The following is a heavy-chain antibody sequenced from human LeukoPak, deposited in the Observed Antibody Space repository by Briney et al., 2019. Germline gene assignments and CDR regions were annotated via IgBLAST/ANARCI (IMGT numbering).Heavy chain of an antibody. V-gene: IGHV3-23*01. Sequence: GGSLRLSCAASGFTFSSYAVSWVRQAPGKGLEWVSAISGSGGSTYYADSVKGRFTISRDNSKNTLYLQMNSLRAEDTAVYYCAKDLLGRYCSSTSCPVGFDYWGQGTLVTVSS. J-gene: IGHJ4*02. CDR1: GFTFSSYA. CDR3: AKDLLGRYCSSTSCPVGFDY. CDR2: ISGSGGST. D-gene: IGHD2-2*01.